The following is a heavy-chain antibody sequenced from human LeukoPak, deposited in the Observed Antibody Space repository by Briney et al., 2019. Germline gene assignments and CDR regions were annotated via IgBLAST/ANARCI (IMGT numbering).Heavy chain of an antibody. CDR3: ARFRDDCSSTSCYGYFDY. CDR1: GYSISSGYY. CDR2: IYHSGST. D-gene: IGHD2-2*01. J-gene: IGHJ4*02. Sequence: SETLSLTCAVSGYSISSGYYWGWIRQPPGKGLEWIGSIYHSGSTYYNPSLKSRVTISVDTSKNQFSLKLSSVTAAVTAVYYCARFRDDCSSTSCYGYFDYWGQGTLVTVSS. V-gene: IGHV4-38-2*01.